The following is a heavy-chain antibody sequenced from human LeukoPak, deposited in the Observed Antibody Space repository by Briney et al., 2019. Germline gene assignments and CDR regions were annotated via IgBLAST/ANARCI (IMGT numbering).Heavy chain of an antibody. CDR1: GYTFSDYY. CDR2: IYSGGST. CDR3: ARGYSYGYYYYGMDV. Sequence: GGSLRLSCAASGYTFSDYYMSWVRQAPGNGLEWVSVIYSGGSTYYADSVKGRFTISRDNSKNTLYLQMNSLRAEDTAVYYCARGYSYGYYYYGMDVWGQGTTVTVSS. J-gene: IGHJ6*02. V-gene: IGHV3-66*01. D-gene: IGHD5-18*01.